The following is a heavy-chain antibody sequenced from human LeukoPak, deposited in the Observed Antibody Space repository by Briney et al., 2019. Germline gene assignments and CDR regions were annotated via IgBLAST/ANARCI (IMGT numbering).Heavy chain of an antibody. V-gene: IGHV3-21*01. D-gene: IGHD3-22*01. CDR2: ISSSSSYI. Sequence: GGSLRLSCAASGFTFSSYSMNWVRQAPGKGLEWVSSISSSSSYIYYADSVKGRFTIYRDNAKNSLYLQMNSLRAEDTAVYYCAREGGSSGSAYYYYMDVWGKGTTVTVSS. CDR3: AREGGSSGSAYYYYMDV. J-gene: IGHJ6*03. CDR1: GFTFSSYS.